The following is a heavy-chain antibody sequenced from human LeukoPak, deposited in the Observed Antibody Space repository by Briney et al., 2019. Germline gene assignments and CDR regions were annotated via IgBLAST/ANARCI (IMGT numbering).Heavy chain of an antibody. V-gene: IGHV4-59*01. CDR2: IYYSGST. J-gene: IGHJ4*02. Sequence: SETLSLTCTVSGGSISSYYWSWIRQPPGKGLEWIGYIYYSGSTNYNPSLKSRVTISVDTSKNQFSLKLSSVTAADTAVYYCARDPGPYNSGWSFVYWGQGTLVTVSS. CDR1: GGSISSYY. D-gene: IGHD6-19*01. CDR3: ARDPGPYNSGWSFVY.